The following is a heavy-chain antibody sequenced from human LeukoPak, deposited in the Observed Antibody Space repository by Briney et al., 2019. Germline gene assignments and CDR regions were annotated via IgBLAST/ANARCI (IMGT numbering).Heavy chain of an antibody. Sequence: PSETLSLTCTVSGGSISSYYWSWIRQPPGKGLEWIGYIYYSGSTNYNPSLKSRVTISVDTSKNQFSLKLSSVTAVDTAVYYCARVNRYCSSTSCYLLDYWGQGTLVTVSS. CDR3: ARVNRYCSSTSCYLLDY. CDR2: IYYSGST. J-gene: IGHJ4*02. D-gene: IGHD2-2*01. CDR1: GGSISSYY. V-gene: IGHV4-59*01.